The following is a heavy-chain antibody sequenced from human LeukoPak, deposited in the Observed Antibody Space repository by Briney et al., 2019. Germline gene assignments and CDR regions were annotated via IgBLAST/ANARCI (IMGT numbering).Heavy chain of an antibody. CDR1: GFTFSNYW. V-gene: IGHV3-7*01. D-gene: IGHD3-22*01. J-gene: IGHJ4*02. CDR2: IKPDGSEK. CDR3: ARAAHVYYYDSSGYYYNDYFDY. Sequence: GGSLRLSCAASGFTFSNYWMSWVRQAPGKGLEWVADIKPDGSEKYYVDSVKGRFTVSRDNAKNSLYLQMNSLRAEDTAVYYCARAAHVYYYDSSGYYYNDYFDYWGQGTLVTVSS.